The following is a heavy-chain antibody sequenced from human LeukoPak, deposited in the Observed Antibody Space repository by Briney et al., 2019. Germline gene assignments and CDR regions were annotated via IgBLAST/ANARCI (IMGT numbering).Heavy chain of an antibody. V-gene: IGHV4-4*07. D-gene: IGHD3-22*01. CDR1: GVSISSNY. J-gene: IGHJ4*02. CDR3: ARDRYYYDSSGYRFFDY. CDR2: IYTSGST. Sequence: QSSETLSLTCTVSGVSISSNYWSWIRQPAGKGLEWIGRIYTSGSTNYNPSLKSRVTMSADTSKNQFSLKLSSVTAADTAVYYCARDRYYYDSSGYRFFDYWGQGTLVTVSS.